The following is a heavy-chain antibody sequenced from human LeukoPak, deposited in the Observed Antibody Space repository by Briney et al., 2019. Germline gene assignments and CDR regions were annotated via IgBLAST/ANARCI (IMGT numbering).Heavy chain of an antibody. J-gene: IGHJ4*02. V-gene: IGHV1-18*04. D-gene: IGHD3-16*02. CDR2: ISAYNGNT. CDR3: ARDYQDMIDY. CDR1: GYTFTSYY. Sequence: ASVKVSCKASGYTFTSYYMHWVRQAPGQGLEWMGWISAYNGNTNYAQKLQGRVTMTTDTSTSTAYMELRSLRSDDTAVYYCARDYQDMIDYWGQGTLVTVSS.